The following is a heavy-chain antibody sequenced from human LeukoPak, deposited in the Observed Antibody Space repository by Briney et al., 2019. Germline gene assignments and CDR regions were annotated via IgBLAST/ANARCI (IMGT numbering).Heavy chain of an antibody. J-gene: IGHJ4*02. CDR2: IYHSGSP. CDR3: ARVNIDNWHSCDY. CDR1: GGSISSNNW. Sequence: SETLSLTCAVSGGSISSNNWWGWVRQPPGKGLEWIGEIYHSGSPNYNPSLKSRVTISVDKSRNHFSLNLSSVTAADTAVYYCARVNIDNWHSCDYWGQGTLVTVSS. V-gene: IGHV4-4*02. D-gene: IGHD1-1*01.